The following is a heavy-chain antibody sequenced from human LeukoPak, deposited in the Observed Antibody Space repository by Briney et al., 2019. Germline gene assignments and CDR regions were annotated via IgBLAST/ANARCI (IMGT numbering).Heavy chain of an antibody. CDR1: GFTFSTSA. V-gene: IGHV3-23*01. Sequence: GGSLRLSCAASGFTFSTSAMSWVRQAPGKGLEYVSTVSGGGGTSTYYTDSVAGRFIISRDDPKNTLYLQMSSLRVEDTAVYYCAKGGGLLWLGESPRWFDPWGQGTPVTVSS. CDR3: AKGGGLLWLGESPRWFDP. J-gene: IGHJ5*02. D-gene: IGHD3-10*01. CDR2: VSGGGGTST.